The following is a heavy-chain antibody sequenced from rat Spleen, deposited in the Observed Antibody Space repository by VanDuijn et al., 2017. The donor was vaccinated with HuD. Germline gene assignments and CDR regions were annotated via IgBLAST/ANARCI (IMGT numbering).Heavy chain of an antibody. D-gene: IGHD5-1*01. Sequence: EVQLVESGGGLVQPGSPLKLSCAASGFTFRNFDMAWVRQAPTKGLEWVASISTGGGNTYYRDSVKGRFTISRDNAKSTLYLQMDSLRSEDTATYYCTTDRLGADYFDYWGQGVMVTVSS. V-gene: IGHV5-27*01. CDR1: GFTFRNFD. CDR3: TTDRLGADYFDY. CDR2: ISTGGGNT. J-gene: IGHJ2*01.